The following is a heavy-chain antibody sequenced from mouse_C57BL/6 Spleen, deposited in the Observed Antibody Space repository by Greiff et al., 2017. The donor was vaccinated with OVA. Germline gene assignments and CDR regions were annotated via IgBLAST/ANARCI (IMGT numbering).Heavy chain of an antibody. CDR1: GYAFSSSW. CDR3: ATGCRYYAMDY. J-gene: IGHJ4*01. CDR2: IYPGDGDT. V-gene: IGHV1-82*01. Sequence: VQLQQSGPELVKPGASVKISCKASGYAFSSSWMNWVKQRPGKGLEWIGRIYPGDGDTNYNGKFKGKATLTADKSSSTAYMQLSILTSEDSAVYVCATGCRYYAMDYWGQGTSVTVSS.